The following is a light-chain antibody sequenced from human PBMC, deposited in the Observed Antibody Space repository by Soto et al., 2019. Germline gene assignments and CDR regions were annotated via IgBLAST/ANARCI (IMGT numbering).Light chain of an antibody. J-gene: IGLJ2*01. Sequence: QSALTQPASVSGSPGQLITISCTGTSSDVGGYNFVSWYQQDPGKAPKLMIYEVSNRPSGVSNRFSGSKSGNTASLTISGLQAEDEADYYCSSYTNSSTLVIFGGGTKVTVL. V-gene: IGLV2-14*01. CDR1: SSDVGGYNF. CDR2: EVS. CDR3: SSYTNSSTLVI.